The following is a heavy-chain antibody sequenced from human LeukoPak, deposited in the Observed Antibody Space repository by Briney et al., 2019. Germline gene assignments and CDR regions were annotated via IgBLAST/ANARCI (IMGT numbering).Heavy chain of an antibody. D-gene: IGHD3-22*01. CDR3: ARDAHTYYYDSSGYYPSDY. CDR2: IIPILGIA. J-gene: IGHJ4*02. Sequence: GSSVKVSCKASGGTFSSYAISWVRQAPGQGLEWMGRIIPILGIANYAQKFQGRVTITADKSTSTAYMELSSLRSEDTAVYYCARDAHTYYYDSSGYYPSDYWGQGTLVTVSS. CDR1: GGTFSSYA. V-gene: IGHV1-69*04.